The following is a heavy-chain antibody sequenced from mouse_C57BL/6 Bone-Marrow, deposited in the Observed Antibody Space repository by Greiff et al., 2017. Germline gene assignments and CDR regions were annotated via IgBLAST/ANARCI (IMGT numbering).Heavy chain of an antibody. Sequence: EVQLVESGGGLVKPGGSLKLSCAASGFTFSSYAMSLVRQTPEKRLAWVATISDGGSYTYYPDNVKGRFTISRDNAKNNLYLQMSHLKSEDTAMYYCARVMGPWFAYWGQGTLVTVSA. D-gene: IGHD2-3*01. V-gene: IGHV5-4*01. J-gene: IGHJ3*01. CDR3: ARVMGPWFAY. CDR2: ISDGGSYT. CDR1: GFTFSSYA.